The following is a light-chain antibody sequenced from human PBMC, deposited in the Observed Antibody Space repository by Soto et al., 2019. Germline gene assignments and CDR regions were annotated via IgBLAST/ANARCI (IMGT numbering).Light chain of an antibody. CDR2: GAS. CDR1: QSVSSN. V-gene: IGKV3-15*01. CDR3: QHYNNWPRT. J-gene: IGKJ1*01. Sequence: EIVMTQSPATLSVSTGERATLSCRASQSVSSNLAWYQQKPGQAPRLLIYGASTRATGIPARFSGSGSGTEFTLTISSLQSEDFAVYYCQHYNNWPRTFGQGTNVEIK.